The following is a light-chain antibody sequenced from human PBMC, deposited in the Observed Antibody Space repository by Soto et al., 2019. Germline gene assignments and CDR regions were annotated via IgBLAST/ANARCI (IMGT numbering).Light chain of an antibody. CDR1: QSVSSY. CDR2: DAS. CDR3: LQDYGDSWT. J-gene: IGKJ1*01. V-gene: IGKV3-11*01. Sequence: EIVLTQSPATLSLSPGERATLSCRASQSVSSYLAWYQQKPGQAPRLLIYDASNRATGIPARFSGSGSGTDFTLTISSLEPEDFAVYYCLQDYGDSWTFGQGTKVEIE.